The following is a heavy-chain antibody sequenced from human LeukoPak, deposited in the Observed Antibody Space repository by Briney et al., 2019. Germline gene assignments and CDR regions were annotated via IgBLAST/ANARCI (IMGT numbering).Heavy chain of an antibody. CDR3: ATSEPPRESYEAFDY. D-gene: IGHD1-26*01. CDR2: FDPEDGET. Sequence: ASVKVSCKVSGYTLTELSMHWVRQAPGKGLEWMGGFDPEDGETIYAQKFQGRVTMTEDTSTDTAYMELSSPRSEDTAVYYCATSEPPRESYEAFDYWGQGTLVTVSS. J-gene: IGHJ4*02. V-gene: IGHV1-24*01. CDR1: GYTLTELS.